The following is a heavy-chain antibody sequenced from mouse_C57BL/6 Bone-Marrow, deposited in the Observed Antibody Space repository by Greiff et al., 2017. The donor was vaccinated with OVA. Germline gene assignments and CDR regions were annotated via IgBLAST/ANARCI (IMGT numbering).Heavy chain of an antibody. CDR1: GYTFTSYW. J-gene: IGHJ4*01. CDR2: IYPSDSET. Sequence: QVQLQQPGAELVRPGSSVKLSCKASGYTFTSYWMDWVKQRPGQGLEWIGNIYPSDSETHYTQKFKDKATLTVDKSSSTAYMQLSSLTSEDSAVYYCARWGWLGAMDYWGQGTSVTVSS. V-gene: IGHV1-61*01. CDR3: ARWGWLGAMDY. D-gene: IGHD2-3*01.